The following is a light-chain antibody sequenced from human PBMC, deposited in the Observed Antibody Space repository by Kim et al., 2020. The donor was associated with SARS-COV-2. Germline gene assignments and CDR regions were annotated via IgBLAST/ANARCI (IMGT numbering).Light chain of an antibody. Sequence: QPVLTQSPSASASLGASVKLTCTLSSGHSSYAIAWHQQQPEKGPRYLMKLNSDGSHSKGDGIPDRFSGSSSGAERYLTISSLQSEDEADYYCQTWGTGIGVAIGGGTQLTVL. CDR2: LNSDGSH. CDR3: QTWGTGIGVA. CDR1: SGHSSYA. J-gene: IGLJ2*01. V-gene: IGLV4-69*01.